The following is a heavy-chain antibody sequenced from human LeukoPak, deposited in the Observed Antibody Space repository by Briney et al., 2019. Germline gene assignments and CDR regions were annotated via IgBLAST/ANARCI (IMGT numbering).Heavy chain of an antibody. V-gene: IGHV4-61*08. CDR3: ARHDSATYYTSAFDI. J-gene: IGHJ3*02. D-gene: IGHD1-26*01. Sequence: SETLSLTCTVSGGSISSGGYYWSWIRQPPGKGLEWIGYIYYSGSTNYNPSLKSRVTISVDTSKNQFSLKLSSVTAADTAIYYCARHDSATYYTSAFDIWGQGTMVTVSS. CDR2: IYYSGST. CDR1: GGSISSGGYY.